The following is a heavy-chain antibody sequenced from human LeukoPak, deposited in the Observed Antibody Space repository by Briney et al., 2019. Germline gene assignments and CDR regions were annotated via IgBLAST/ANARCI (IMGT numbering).Heavy chain of an antibody. J-gene: IGHJ4*02. V-gene: IGHV4-34*01. CDR1: GGSFSGYY. Sequence: PSETLSLTCAVYGGSFSGYYWSWIRQPPGKGLEWIGEINHSGSTNYNPSLKSRVTISVDTSKNQFSLKLSSVTAADTAVYYCARSRVRPPMAPGRDGYNYKRGGFDYWGQGTLVTVSS. CDR2: INHSGST. CDR3: ARSRVRPPMAPGRDGYNYKRGGFDY. D-gene: IGHD5-24*01.